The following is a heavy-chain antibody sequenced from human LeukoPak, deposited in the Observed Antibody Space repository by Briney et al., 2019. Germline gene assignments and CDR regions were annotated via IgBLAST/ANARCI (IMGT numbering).Heavy chain of an antibody. J-gene: IGHJ5*02. CDR2: ISAYNGNT. V-gene: IGHV1-18*01. CDR3: ARVIYDSSGYSWFDP. Sequence: ASVKVSCKASGYTFTSYGISWVRQAPGQGLEWMGWISAYNGNTNYAQKLQGRVTMTRNTSISTAYMELSSLRSEDTAVYYCARVIYDSSGYSWFDPWGQGTLVTVSS. D-gene: IGHD3-22*01. CDR1: GYTFTSYG.